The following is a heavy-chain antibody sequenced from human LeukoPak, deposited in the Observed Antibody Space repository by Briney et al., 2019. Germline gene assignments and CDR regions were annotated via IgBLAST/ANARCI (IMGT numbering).Heavy chain of an antibody. Sequence: SVKVSCKASGGTFSSYAISWVRQAPGQGLEWMGRIIPILGIADYAQKFQGRVTITADKSTSTAYMELSSLGSEDTAVYYCARDKIAVAAPLDYWGQGTLVTVSS. CDR1: GGTFSSYA. J-gene: IGHJ4*02. CDR2: IIPILGIA. D-gene: IGHD6-19*01. CDR3: ARDKIAVAAPLDY. V-gene: IGHV1-69*04.